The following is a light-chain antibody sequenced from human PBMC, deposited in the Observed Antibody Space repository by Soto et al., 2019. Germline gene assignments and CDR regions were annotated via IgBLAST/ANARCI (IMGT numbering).Light chain of an antibody. J-gene: IGKJ2*01. V-gene: IGKV1-5*03. CDR2: KAS. CDR1: QTISIL. CDR3: QQYDNYVYT. Sequence: DLQMTQSPSTLSASVGDRVTITCRASQTISILLAWYQQKPGKVPKLLISKASGLESGVPSRFSGSGSGTEFTLTITSLQSDDIATYYCQQYDNYVYTFGQGTMLEI.